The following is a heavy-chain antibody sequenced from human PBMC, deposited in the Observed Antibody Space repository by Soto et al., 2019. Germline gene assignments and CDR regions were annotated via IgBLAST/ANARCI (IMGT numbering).Heavy chain of an antibody. D-gene: IGHD2-2*01. Sequence: QVQLVQSGAEVKKPGASVKVSCKASGYTFTSYYTHWVRQAPGQGLEWMGIMNPSGSTTYAQKFQGRVTLTRDTSTNTIYMELSSLRSDDTDMYYCARDPGGYCSGARCYWFDPWGQGTLITVSS. J-gene: IGHJ5*02. CDR3: ARDPGGYCSGARCYWFDP. CDR1: GYTFTSYY. CDR2: MNPSGST. V-gene: IGHV1-46*01.